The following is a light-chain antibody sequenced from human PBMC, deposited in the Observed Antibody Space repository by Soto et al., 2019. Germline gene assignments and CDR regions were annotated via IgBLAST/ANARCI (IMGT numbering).Light chain of an antibody. V-gene: IGLV2-14*01. CDR1: SSDVGGYDY. Sequence: QSVLTQPASVSGSPGQSLTISCTGTSSDVGGYDYVSWFQQHPGKAPKLMIYDVSYRPSGVSNRFSGSKSGNTASLTISGLQAEDEADYYCSSYTSSSTLEVFGTGTKVTVL. CDR2: DVS. J-gene: IGLJ1*01. CDR3: SSYTSSSTLEV.